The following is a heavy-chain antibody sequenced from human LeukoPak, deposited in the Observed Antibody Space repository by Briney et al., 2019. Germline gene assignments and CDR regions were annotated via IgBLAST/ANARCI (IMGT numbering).Heavy chain of an antibody. D-gene: IGHD3-22*01. CDR3: ARGDRSAFDY. J-gene: IGHJ4*02. Sequence: SETLSLTCTLSGGSFSSYYWSWIRQPPGKGLEWIGYIHYSGSTNYNPSLKSRVTISVDTSKNQFSLKMTSVTAADTAVFYCARGDRSAFDYWGQGALVTVSS. V-gene: IGHV4-59*01. CDR2: IHYSGST. CDR1: GGSFSSYY.